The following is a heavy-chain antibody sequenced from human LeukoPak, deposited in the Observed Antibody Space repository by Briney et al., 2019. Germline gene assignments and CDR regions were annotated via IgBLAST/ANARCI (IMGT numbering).Heavy chain of an antibody. D-gene: IGHD3-22*01. CDR3: ARHTSFRYYYDSSGPDV. V-gene: IGHV5-10-1*01. Sequence: GESLRTSCKGSGYSFTSYWISWVRQMPGKGLEWMGRIDPSDSYTNYSPSFQGHVTISADKSISTAYLQWSSLKASDTAMYYCARHTSFRYYYDSSGPDVWGQGTTVTVSS. CDR2: IDPSDSYT. J-gene: IGHJ6*02. CDR1: GYSFTSYW.